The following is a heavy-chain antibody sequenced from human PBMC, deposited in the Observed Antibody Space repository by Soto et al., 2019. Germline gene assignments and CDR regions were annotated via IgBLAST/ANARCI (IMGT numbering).Heavy chain of an antibody. Sequence: DVQLVESGGGLVKPGGSLRLSCVASGPTFSTYGMNWIRQTPGKGLEWVSSITSSGSSIHYADSVQGRFTVSRDNAKNSMYLQMNSLRVEDTAVYFCARDESAGSSTSNWGQGTLVTVSS. CDR1: GPTFSTYG. D-gene: IGHD2-2*01. CDR2: ITSSGSSI. CDR3: ARDESAGSSTSN. V-gene: IGHV3-21*01. J-gene: IGHJ4*02.